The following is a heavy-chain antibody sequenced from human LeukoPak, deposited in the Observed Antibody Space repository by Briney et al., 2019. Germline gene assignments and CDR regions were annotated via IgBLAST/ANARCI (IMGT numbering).Heavy chain of an antibody. CDR2: ISGSGGST. J-gene: IGHJ4*02. D-gene: IGHD1-26*01. V-gene: IGHV3-23*01. CDR1: GFTFSSYA. Sequence: PGGSLRLSCAASGFTFSSYAMHWVRQAPGKGLEWVSGISGSGGSTNYADSVKGRFTISRDNSKNTLYLQMNSLRAEDTAVYYCAKETSRIGGSMASFDYWGQGTLVTVSS. CDR3: AKETSRIGGSMASFDY.